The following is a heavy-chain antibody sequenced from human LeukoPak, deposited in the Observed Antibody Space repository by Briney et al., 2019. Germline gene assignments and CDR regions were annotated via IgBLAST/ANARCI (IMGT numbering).Heavy chain of an antibody. V-gene: IGHV4-59*12. CDR3: ARRVGYSSSWYSLYFDY. CDR2: IYYSGST. D-gene: IGHD6-13*01. Sequence: LSETLSLTCTVSGGSISSYYWSWIRQPPGKGLEWIGYIYYSGSTNYNPSLKSRVTISVDTSKNQFSLKLSSVTAADPAVYYCARRVGYSSSWYSLYFDYWGQGTLVTVSS. J-gene: IGHJ4*02. CDR1: GGSISSYY.